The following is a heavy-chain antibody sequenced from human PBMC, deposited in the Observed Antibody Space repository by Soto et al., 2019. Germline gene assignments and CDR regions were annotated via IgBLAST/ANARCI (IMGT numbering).Heavy chain of an antibody. CDR2: INLSGGST. V-gene: IGHV1-46*01. J-gene: IGHJ6*02. D-gene: IGHD6-19*01. CDR3: ARDQNSSGWYTGPYYGMDV. Sequence: QVQLVQSGAEVKKPGASVKVSCKASGYTFTSYYMHWVRQAPGQGLEWMGIINLSGGSTSYAQKFQGRVTMTRDTSTSTVYMELSSLRSEDTAVYYCARDQNSSGWYTGPYYGMDVWGQGTTVTVSS. CDR1: GYTFTSYY.